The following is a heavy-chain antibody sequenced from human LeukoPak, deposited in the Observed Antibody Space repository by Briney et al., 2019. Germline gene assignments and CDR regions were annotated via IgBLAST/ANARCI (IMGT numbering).Heavy chain of an antibody. CDR3: ARGIEYYDSSGYPNPDAFDI. J-gene: IGHJ3*02. CDR1: GGSISSGGYY. V-gene: IGHV4-31*03. Sequence: PSETLSLTCTVSGGSISSGGYYWSWIRQHPGKGLEWIGYIHYSGSTYYNPSLKSRVTISVDTSKNQFSLKLSSVTAADTAVYYCARGIEYYDSSGYPNPDAFDIWGQGTMVTVSS. D-gene: IGHD3-22*01. CDR2: IHYSGST.